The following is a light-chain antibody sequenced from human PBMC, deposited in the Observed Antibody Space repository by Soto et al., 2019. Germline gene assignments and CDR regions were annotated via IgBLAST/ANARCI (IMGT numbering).Light chain of an antibody. J-gene: IGKJ5*01. V-gene: IGKV1-9*01. CDR3: QQVNSYSIT. CDR1: QGISNS. Sequence: DIHLTQSPSFLSASVGDRVIITCRASQGISNSLAWYQQKPGKAPKLLIYAASTLQSGVPSRFSGSGSGTELTLTISSLQPEDVATYYCQQVNSYSITFGQGTRLEIK. CDR2: AAS.